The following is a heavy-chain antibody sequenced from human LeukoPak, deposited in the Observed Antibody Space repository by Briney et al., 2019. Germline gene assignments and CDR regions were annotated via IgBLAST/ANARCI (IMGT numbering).Heavy chain of an antibody. CDR3: ARGRSNYYGMDV. CDR2: IYYSGST. D-gene: IGHD1-26*01. Sequence: SETLSLTCTVSGGSVSRGSYYWSWIRQPPGKGLEWIGYIYYSGSTNYNPSLKSRVTISVDTSKNQFSLKLSSVTAADTAVYYCARGRSNYYGMDVWGQGTTVTVSS. V-gene: IGHV4-61*01. J-gene: IGHJ6*02. CDR1: GGSVSRGSYY.